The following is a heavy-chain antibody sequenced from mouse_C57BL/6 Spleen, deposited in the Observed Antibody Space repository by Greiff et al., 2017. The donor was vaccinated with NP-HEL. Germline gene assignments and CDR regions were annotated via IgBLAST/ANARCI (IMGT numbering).Heavy chain of an antibody. CDR3: AREGTGTDV. CDR1: GYTFTDYY. D-gene: IGHD4-1*01. J-gene: IGHJ1*03. CDR2: INPNNGGT. Sequence: VQLQQSGPELVKPGASVKISCKASGYTFTDYYMNWVKQSHGKSLEWIGDINPNNGGTNYNQKFKGKATLTVDKSSSTAYMELRSLTSEDSAVYYCAREGTGTDVWGTGTTVTVSS. V-gene: IGHV1-26*01.